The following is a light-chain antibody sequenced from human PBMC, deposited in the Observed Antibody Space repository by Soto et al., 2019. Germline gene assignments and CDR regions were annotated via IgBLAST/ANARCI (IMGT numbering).Light chain of an antibody. Sequence: QSALTQPASVSGSPGQSITISCTGTSSDVGGYNYVSWYQQHPGKAPKLMIYDVSNRPSGVSNRFSGSKSGNTASLTISGLQAEDEADYYCSSNTSSSTLYVFGTGTKLTFL. V-gene: IGLV2-14*01. J-gene: IGLJ1*01. CDR3: SSNTSSSTLYV. CDR1: SSDVGGYNY. CDR2: DVS.